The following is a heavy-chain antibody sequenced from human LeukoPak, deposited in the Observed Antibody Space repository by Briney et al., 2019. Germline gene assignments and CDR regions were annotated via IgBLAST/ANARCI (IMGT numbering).Heavy chain of an antibody. CDR1: GFTFSSDS. Sequence: SGGSLRLSCAASGFTFSSDSMNWVRQAPGKGLEWVSSISSSSSYIYYADSVKGRFTISRDNAKNSLYLQMNSLRAEDTAVYYCAKDSYSKGDFWGQGVLVTVSS. CDR3: AKDSYSKGDF. V-gene: IGHV3-21*01. D-gene: IGHD6-13*01. CDR2: ISSSSSYI. J-gene: IGHJ4*02.